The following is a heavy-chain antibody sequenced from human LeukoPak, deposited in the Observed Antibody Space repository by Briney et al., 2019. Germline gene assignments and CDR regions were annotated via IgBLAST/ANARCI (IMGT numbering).Heavy chain of an antibody. J-gene: IGHJ3*02. CDR2: ISYDGSNK. CDR1: GLTFSNYG. D-gene: IGHD3-22*01. CDR3: AKLSRQYYYDSSGYGIGAFDI. Sequence: GGSLRLSCAASGLTFSNYGMHWVRQAPGKGLEWVAVISYDGSNKYYADSVKGRFTISRDNSKNTLYLQMNSLRAEDTAVYYCAKLSRQYYYDSSGYGIGAFDIWGQGTMVTVSS. V-gene: IGHV3-30*18.